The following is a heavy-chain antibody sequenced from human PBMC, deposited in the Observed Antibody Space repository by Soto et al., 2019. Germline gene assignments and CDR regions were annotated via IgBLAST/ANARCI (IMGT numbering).Heavy chain of an antibody. Sequence: QVQLQESGPGLVKPSGTLSLTCAVSGGSISSSNWWSWVRQPPGKGLEWIGEIYHSGSTNYNPSLKSRVSISVDKSKNQFSLKLSSVTAAYTAVYYCARSYMVRGVANWFDPWGQGTLVTVSS. J-gene: IGHJ5*02. V-gene: IGHV4-4*02. D-gene: IGHD3-10*01. CDR1: GGSISSSNW. CDR3: ARSYMVRGVANWFDP. CDR2: IYHSGST.